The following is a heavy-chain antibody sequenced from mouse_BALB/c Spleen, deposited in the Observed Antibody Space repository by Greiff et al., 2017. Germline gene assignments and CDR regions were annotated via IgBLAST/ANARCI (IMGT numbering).Heavy chain of an antibody. J-gene: IGHJ4*01. CDR3: AKKELSMVTTNYYAMDY. CDR2: ISSGGSYT. D-gene: IGHD2-1*01. Sequence: EVKLVESGGDLVKPGGSLKLSCAASGFTFSSYGMSWVRQTPDKRLEWVATISSGGSYTYYPDSVKGRFTISRDNAKNTLYLQMSSLKSEDTAMYYCAKKELSMVTTNYYAMDYWGQGTSVTVSS. CDR1: GFTFSSYG. V-gene: IGHV5-6*01.